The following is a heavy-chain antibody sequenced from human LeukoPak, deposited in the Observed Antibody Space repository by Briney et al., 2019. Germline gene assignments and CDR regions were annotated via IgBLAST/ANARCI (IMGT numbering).Heavy chain of an antibody. D-gene: IGHD6-19*01. Sequence: GGSLRLSCAASGFXFSNAWISWVRQAPGKGLEWVGRIKSKTDGGTTDYAAPVKGRFTISRDDTKNTLYLQMNSLKNEDTAVYYCTTSPQWLENWGQGTLVTVSP. CDR3: TTSPQWLEN. V-gene: IGHV3-15*01. CDR2: IKSKTDGGTT. J-gene: IGHJ4*02. CDR1: GFXFSNAW.